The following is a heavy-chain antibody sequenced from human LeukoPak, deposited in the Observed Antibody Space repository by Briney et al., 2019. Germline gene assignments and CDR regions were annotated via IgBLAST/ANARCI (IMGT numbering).Heavy chain of an antibody. V-gene: IGHV3-30*04. J-gene: IGHJ4*02. CDR2: ISYDGSNK. CDR1: GFTYTKHA. D-gene: IGHD6-6*01. CDR3: ARTLIEYSVSSCYFDY. Sequence: GGSLRLSCAASGFTYTKHAMHWVRQAPGKGLEWVAVISYDGSNKRYADSVKGRFTISRDNSKNTLYLQMNSLRAEDTAVYYCARTLIEYSVSSCYFDYWGQGTLVTVSS.